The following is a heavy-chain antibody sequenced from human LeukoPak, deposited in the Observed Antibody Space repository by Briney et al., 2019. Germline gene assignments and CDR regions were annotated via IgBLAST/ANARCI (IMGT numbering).Heavy chain of an antibody. CDR1: GGSISGYY. V-gene: IGHV4-39*07. Sequence: SETLSLTCTVSGGSISGYYWGWIRQPPGKGLEWIGSIYYSGSTYYNPSLKSRVTISVDTSKNQFSLKLSSVTAADTAVYYCARVPGYEDAFDIWGQGTMVTVSS. D-gene: IGHD6-13*01. CDR3: ARVPGYEDAFDI. J-gene: IGHJ3*02. CDR2: IYYSGST.